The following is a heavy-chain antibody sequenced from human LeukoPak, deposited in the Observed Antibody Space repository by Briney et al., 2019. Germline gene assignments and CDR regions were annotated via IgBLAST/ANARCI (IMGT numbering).Heavy chain of an antibody. V-gene: IGHV4-38-2*02. CDR3: ARGVVGVLVGYYYYMDV. Sequence: SETLSLTCTVSGYSISSGYYWAWIRQPPGKGLEWIGNFHHSGGIYYNPSLKSRVIISVDKSKNQFSLKLNSVTAADTAVYYCARGVVGVLVGYYYYMDVWGKGTTVIVSS. D-gene: IGHD1-26*01. CDR1: GYSISSGYY. J-gene: IGHJ6*03. CDR2: FHHSGGI.